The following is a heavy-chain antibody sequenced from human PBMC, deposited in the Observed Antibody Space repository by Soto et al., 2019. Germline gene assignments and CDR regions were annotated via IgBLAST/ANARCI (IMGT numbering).Heavy chain of an antibody. V-gene: IGHV1-69*02. D-gene: IGHD2-15*01. J-gene: IGHJ4*02. CDR2: IIPILGIA. Sequence: QVQLVQSGAEVKKPGSSVKVSCKASGGTFSSYTISWVRQAPGQGLEWMGRIIPILGIANYAQKFQGRVTITADKSTSTAYMELSSLRSEDTAVYYCARLGRDCSGGSCYSDCWGQGTLVTVSS. CDR1: GGTFSSYT. CDR3: ARLGRDCSGGSCYSDC.